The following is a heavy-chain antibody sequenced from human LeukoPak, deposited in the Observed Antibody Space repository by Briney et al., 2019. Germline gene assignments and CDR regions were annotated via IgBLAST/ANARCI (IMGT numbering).Heavy chain of an antibody. J-gene: IGHJ4*02. CDR3: ARHYGSYSSSWYYY. Sequence: SETLSLTCTVSGGSISSYYWSWIRQPPGKGLEWIGYIYYSGSTNYNPSLKSRVTISVDTSKNQFSLKLSSVTAADTAVYYCARHYGSYSSSWYYYWGQGTLVTVSS. CDR1: GGSISSYY. CDR2: IYYSGST. V-gene: IGHV4-59*08. D-gene: IGHD6-13*01.